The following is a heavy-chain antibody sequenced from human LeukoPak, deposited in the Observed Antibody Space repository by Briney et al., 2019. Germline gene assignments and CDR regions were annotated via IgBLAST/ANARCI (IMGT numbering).Heavy chain of an antibody. J-gene: IGHJ4*02. V-gene: IGHV3-30-3*01. Sequence: PGGSLRLSCAASGFTFSSYAMHWVRQAPGKGLEWVAVISYDGSNKYYADSVKGRFTISRDNSKNTLYLQMNSLRAEDTAVYYCARGGIVLGYCSSTSCPEGGYWGQGTLVTVSS. CDR3: ARGGIVLGYCSSTSCPEGGY. CDR1: GFTFSSYA. D-gene: IGHD2-2*01. CDR2: ISYDGSNK.